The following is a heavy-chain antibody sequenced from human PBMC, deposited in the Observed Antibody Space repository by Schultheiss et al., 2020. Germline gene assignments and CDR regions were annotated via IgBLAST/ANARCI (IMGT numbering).Heavy chain of an antibody. CDR2: IYHSGST. Sequence: SQTLSLTCTVSCGSISSGGYYWSWIRQHPGKGLEWIGEIYHSGSTYYNPSLKSRVTISVDTSKNQFSLKLSSVTAADTAVYYCARLNGIAVAGPLDSWGQGTLGTVAA. J-gene: IGHJ4*02. CDR3: ARLNGIAVAGPLDS. V-gene: IGHV4-39*01. CDR1: CGSISSGGYY. D-gene: IGHD6-19*01.